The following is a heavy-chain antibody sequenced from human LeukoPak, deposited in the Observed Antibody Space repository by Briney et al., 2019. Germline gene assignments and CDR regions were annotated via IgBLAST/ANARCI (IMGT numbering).Heavy chain of an antibody. CDR1: GGSISSYY. D-gene: IGHD2-2*01. V-gene: IGHV4-59*01. J-gene: IGHJ4*02. Sequence: SETLSLTCTASGGSISSYYWSWIRQPPGKGLEWIGYINYSGSTNYNPSLKSRVTISLDTSKNQFSLKLSSVTAADTAVYYCARGAYCSTTSCYYFDYWGQGTLVTVSS. CDR2: INYSGST. CDR3: ARGAYCSTTSCYYFDY.